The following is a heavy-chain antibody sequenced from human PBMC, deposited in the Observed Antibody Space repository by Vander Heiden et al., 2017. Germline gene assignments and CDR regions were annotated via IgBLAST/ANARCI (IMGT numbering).Heavy chain of an antibody. CDR1: GGSFSGYY. D-gene: IGHD3-10*01. CDR3: ARGRTMVRGGIAFYYGMDV. Sequence: QVQLQQWGAGLLKPSETLSLTCAVYGGSFSGYYWSWIRQPPGKGLEWIGEINHSGSTNYNPSLKRRVTISVDTSKNQFSLKLSSVTAADTAVYYCARGRTMVRGGIAFYYGMDVWGQGTTVTVSS. V-gene: IGHV4-34*01. CDR2: INHSGST. J-gene: IGHJ6*02.